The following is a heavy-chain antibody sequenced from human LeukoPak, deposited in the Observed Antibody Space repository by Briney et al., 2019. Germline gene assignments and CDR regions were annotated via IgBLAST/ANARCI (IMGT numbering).Heavy chain of an antibody. D-gene: IGHD5-18*01. V-gene: IGHV1-8*03. J-gene: IGHJ6*03. CDR3: AREVGGYSYGSYYYYMDV. Sequence: ASVKVSCKASGYTFTGYYMHWVRQAPGQGLEWMGWMNPNSGNTGYAQKFQGRVTITRNTSISTAYMELSSLRSEDTAVYYCAREVGGYSYGSYYYYMDVWGKGTTVTVSS. CDR1: GYTFTGYY. CDR2: MNPNSGNT.